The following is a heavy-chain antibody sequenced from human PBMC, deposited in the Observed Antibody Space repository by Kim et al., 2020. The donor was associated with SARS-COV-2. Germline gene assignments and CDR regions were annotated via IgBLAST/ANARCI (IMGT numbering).Heavy chain of an antibody. J-gene: IGHJ6*02. Sequence: SETLSLTCAVYGGSFSGYYWSWIRQPPGKGLEWIGEINHSGSTNYNPSLKSRATISVDTSKNQFSLKLSSVTAADTAVYYCARDSGSYYASYYYYGMDVWGQGTTVTVSS. V-gene: IGHV4-34*01. D-gene: IGHD3-10*01. CDR1: GGSFSGYY. CDR2: INHSGST. CDR3: ARDSGSYYASYYYYGMDV.